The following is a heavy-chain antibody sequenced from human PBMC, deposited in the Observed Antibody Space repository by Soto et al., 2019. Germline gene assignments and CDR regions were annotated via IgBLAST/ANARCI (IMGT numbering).Heavy chain of an antibody. V-gene: IGHV1-69*15. D-gene: IGHD2-15*01. CDR2: IIPIFGTT. Sequence: QVQLVQSGAEVKKPGSSVKVSCKASGGTFSNYAITLVRQAPGQWLEWLGRIIPIFGTTDYAQKFQGRVTITADESTTTAYMELSSLRSDDTAVYYCAKDGGREGYFGNWFDPWGQGTLVTVSS. CDR3: AKDGGREGYFGNWFDP. J-gene: IGHJ5*02. CDR1: GGTFSNYA.